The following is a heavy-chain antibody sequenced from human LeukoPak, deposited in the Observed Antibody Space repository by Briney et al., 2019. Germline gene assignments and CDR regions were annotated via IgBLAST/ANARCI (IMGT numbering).Heavy chain of an antibody. CDR1: GYTFTSYG. V-gene: IGHV1-18*01. D-gene: IGHD3-10*01. CDR2: ISAYNGNT. Sequence: ASVKVSCKASGYTFTSYGISWVRQAPGQGLEWMGWISAYNGNTNYAQKLQGRVTMTTDTSTSTAYMELRSLRSDDTAVYYCARALWFGDFDYYYYMDVWGKGTTVTISS. CDR3: ARALWFGDFDYYYYMDV. J-gene: IGHJ6*03.